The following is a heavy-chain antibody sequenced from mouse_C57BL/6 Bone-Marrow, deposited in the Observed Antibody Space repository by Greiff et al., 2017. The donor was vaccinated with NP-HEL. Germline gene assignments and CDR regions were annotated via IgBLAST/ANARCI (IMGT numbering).Heavy chain of an antibody. Sequence: VHLQHPFSYLLNPVASVKLSCKASGYTFTSYWMHWVKQRPGQGLEWIGMIHPNSGSTNYNEKFKSKATLTVDKSSSTAYMQLSSLTSEDSAVYYCARGELRPYAMDYWGQGTSVTVSS. CDR2: IHPNSGST. V-gene: IGHV1-64*01. D-gene: IGHD3-2*02. CDR1: GYTFTSYW. J-gene: IGHJ4*01. CDR3: ARGELRPYAMDY.